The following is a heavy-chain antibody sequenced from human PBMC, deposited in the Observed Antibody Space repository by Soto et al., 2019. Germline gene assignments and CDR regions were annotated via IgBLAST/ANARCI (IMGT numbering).Heavy chain of an antibody. V-gene: IGHV3-23*01. CDR1: GFTFSTYA. J-gene: IGHJ3*02. CDR3: AKDPNGDYVGAFDI. D-gene: IGHD4-17*01. Sequence: EVQLLESGGGLEQPGGSLRLSCAASGFTFSTYAMSWVRQAPGAGLEWVSGISASGGSTYYADSVKGRFTISRDNSKNNLLLQRNSLRAEDTALYYCAKDPNGDYVGAFDIWGPGTMVTVSS. CDR2: ISASGGST.